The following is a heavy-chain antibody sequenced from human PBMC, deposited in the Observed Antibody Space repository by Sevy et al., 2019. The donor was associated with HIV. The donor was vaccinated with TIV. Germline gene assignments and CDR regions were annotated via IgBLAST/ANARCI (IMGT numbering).Heavy chain of an antibody. D-gene: IGHD3-16*01. Sequence: SETLSLTCTASGGSLVSPTFYWGWVRQPPGERLEWIAAMHYGGNTYYNPSLKDRLAMSIDTSKNQFSLNLTSVTAADAAVYHCLRDHHLRGRHWFDSWGQGALVTVSS. CDR3: LRDHHLRGRHWFDS. V-gene: IGHV4-39*02. CDR1: GGSLVSPTFY. J-gene: IGHJ5*01. CDR2: MHYGGNT.